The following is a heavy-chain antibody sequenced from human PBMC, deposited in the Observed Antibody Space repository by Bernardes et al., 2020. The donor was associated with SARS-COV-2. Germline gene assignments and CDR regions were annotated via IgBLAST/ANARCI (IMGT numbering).Heavy chain of an antibody. V-gene: IGHV3-30-3*01. J-gene: IGHJ6*02. Sequence: GGSLRLSRAASGFTFSSYAMHWVRQAPGKGLEWVAVISYDGSNKYYADSVKGRFTISRDNSKNTLYLQMNSLRAEDTAVYYCARAHSGSYFRGMDVWGQGTTVTVSS. D-gene: IGHD1-26*01. CDR3: ARAHSGSYFRGMDV. CDR2: ISYDGSNK. CDR1: GFTFSSYA.